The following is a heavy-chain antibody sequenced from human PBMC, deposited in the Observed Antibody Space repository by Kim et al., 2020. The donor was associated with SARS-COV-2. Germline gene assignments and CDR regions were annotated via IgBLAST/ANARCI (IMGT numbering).Heavy chain of an antibody. Sequence: NYYTPSRRRRVTISVATSKNQFSLKLSSVTAADTAVYYCARDSSSSYMDVWGQGTTVTVSS. V-gene: IGHV4-39*02. CDR2: N. CDR3: ARDSSSSYMDV. J-gene: IGHJ6*02. D-gene: IGHD6-13*01.